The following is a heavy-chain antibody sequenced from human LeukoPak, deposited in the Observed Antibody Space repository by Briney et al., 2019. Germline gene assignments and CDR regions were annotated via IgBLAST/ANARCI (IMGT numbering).Heavy chain of an antibody. D-gene: IGHD2-2*03. CDR3: ARGMDGDAFDI. Sequence: PSQTLSLTCTVSGGSISSGGYYWSWIRQPPGKGLEWIWYIYHSGSTYYNPSLKSRVTISVDRSKNQFSLKLSSVTAADTAVYYCARGMDGDAFDIWGQGTMVTVSS. CDR2: IYHSGST. V-gene: IGHV4-30-2*01. J-gene: IGHJ3*02. CDR1: GGSISSGGYY.